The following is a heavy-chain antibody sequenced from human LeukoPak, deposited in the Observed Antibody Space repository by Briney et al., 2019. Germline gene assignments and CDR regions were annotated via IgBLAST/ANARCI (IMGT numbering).Heavy chain of an antibody. Sequence: GGSLRLSCAASGFTFSNAWMSWVRQAPGKGLEWVANINQDGSEKYYVDSVKGRFTISRDNAKNSLYLQVNSLRDEDTAVYYCARDKSYGDSEDYWGQGTLVTVSS. CDR2: INQDGSEK. V-gene: IGHV3-7*05. CDR3: ARDKSYGDSEDY. CDR1: GFTFSNAW. D-gene: IGHD4-17*01. J-gene: IGHJ4*02.